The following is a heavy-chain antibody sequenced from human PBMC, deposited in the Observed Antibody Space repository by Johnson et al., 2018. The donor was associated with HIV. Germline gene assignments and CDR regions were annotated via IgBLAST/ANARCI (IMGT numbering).Heavy chain of an antibody. V-gene: IGHV3-53*04. CDR3: AKEAYYYDSSGYSDAFDI. CDR2: IYSGGST. Sequence: VQLVESGGGLVQRGGSLRLSCAASGFTVSSNYMSWVRQAPGKGLEWVSVIYSGGSTYYADSVKGRFTISRDNSKNTLYLQMNSLRAEDTALYYCAKEAYYYDSSGYSDAFDIWGQGTMVTVSS. J-gene: IGHJ3*02. CDR1: GFTVSSNY. D-gene: IGHD3-22*01.